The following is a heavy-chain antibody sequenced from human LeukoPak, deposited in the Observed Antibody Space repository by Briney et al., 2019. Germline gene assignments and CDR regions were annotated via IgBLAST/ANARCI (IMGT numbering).Heavy chain of an antibody. CDR3: AKDRWDIVVVPAADLFDY. CDR1: GFTFSSYA. CDR2: ISGSGGST. D-gene: IGHD2-2*01. J-gene: IGHJ4*02. V-gene: IGHV3-23*01. Sequence: PGRSLRLSCAASGFTFSSYAMSWVRQASGKGLEWVSAISGSGGSTYYADSVKGRFTISRDNSKNTLYLQMNSLRAEDTAVYYCAKDRWDIVVVPAADLFDYWGQGTLVTVSS.